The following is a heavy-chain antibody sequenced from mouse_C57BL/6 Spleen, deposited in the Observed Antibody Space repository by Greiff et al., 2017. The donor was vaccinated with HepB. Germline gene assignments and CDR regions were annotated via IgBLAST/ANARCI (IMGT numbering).Heavy chain of an antibody. D-gene: IGHD4-1*01. CDR1: GYTFTSYW. Sequence: VQLQQSGAELAKPGASVKLSCKASGYTFTSYWMHWVKQRPGQGLEWIGYINPSSGYTKYNQKFKDKATLTADKSSSTAYMQLSRLTYEDTAVYYCTPLANWDPWFAYWGQGTLVTVSA. CDR2: INPSSGYT. CDR3: TPLANWDPWFAY. J-gene: IGHJ3*01. V-gene: IGHV1-7*01.